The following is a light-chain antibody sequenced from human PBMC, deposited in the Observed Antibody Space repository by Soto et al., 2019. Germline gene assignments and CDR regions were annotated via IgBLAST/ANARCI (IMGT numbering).Light chain of an antibody. CDR1: QSVSSK. CDR2: VAS. V-gene: IGKV3D-15*01. J-gene: IGKJ1*01. Sequence: EIVLTQSPGTLSLSPGERATFYCRASQSVSSKLAWYQHKPGQAPRLLIYVASTRATGIPARFSGSGSGTEFTLTISSLQPEDFAVYYCQQHNNWPLTFGQGTKVDIK. CDR3: QQHNNWPLT.